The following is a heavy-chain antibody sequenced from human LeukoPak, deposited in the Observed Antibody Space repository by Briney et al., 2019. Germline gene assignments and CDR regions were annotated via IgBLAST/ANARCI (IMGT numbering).Heavy chain of an antibody. CDR2: IDPSDSYT. CDR3: ATHQGKWAVALDY. J-gene: IGHJ4*02. Sequence: KPGESLRISCKGSGYSFTSYWISWVRQMPGKGLEWMGRIDPSDSYTNYSPSFQGHVTISADKSISTAYLQWSSLKASDTAMYYCATHQGKWAVALDYWGQGTLVTVSS. V-gene: IGHV5-10-1*01. CDR1: GYSFTSYW. D-gene: IGHD6-19*01.